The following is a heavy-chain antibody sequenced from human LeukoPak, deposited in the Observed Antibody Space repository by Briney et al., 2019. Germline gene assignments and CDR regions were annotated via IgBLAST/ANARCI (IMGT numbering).Heavy chain of an antibody. Sequence: GGSLRLSCAASGFTVSSNYMSWVRQAPGKGLEWVSVIYSGGSTYYADSVKGRFTISRDNSKNTLYLQMNSLRAEDTAVYYCARGSPPAASDYWGQGTLVTVSP. V-gene: IGHV3-53*01. CDR3: ARGSPPAASDY. CDR1: GFTVSSNY. J-gene: IGHJ4*02. D-gene: IGHD2-2*01. CDR2: IYSGGST.